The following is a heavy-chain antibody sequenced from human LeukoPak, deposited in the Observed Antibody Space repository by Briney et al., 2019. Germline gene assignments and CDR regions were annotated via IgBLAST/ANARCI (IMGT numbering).Heavy chain of an antibody. Sequence: GGSLRLSCAASGFTFSSYAMSWVRQAPGKGLEWVSAISGSGGSTYCADSVTGRFTISRDNSKDTLFLQMHSLRPGDTAVYYCANLPAVTLDYWGQGTLVTVSS. CDR2: ISGSGGST. V-gene: IGHV3-23*01. CDR1: GFTFSSYA. J-gene: IGHJ4*02. CDR3: ANLPAVTLDY. D-gene: IGHD1-14*01.